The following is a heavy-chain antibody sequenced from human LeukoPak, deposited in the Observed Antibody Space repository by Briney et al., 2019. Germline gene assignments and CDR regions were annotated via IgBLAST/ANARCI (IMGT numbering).Heavy chain of an antibody. D-gene: IGHD3-22*01. V-gene: IGHV3-23*01. Sequence: GGSPRLSCAASGFTFSSYAMSWVRQAPGKGLEWVSAISGSGGSTYYADSVKGRFTISRDNSKNTLYLQMNSLRAEDTAVYYCAKDQQYYYDSSGYYFTAFDIWGQGTMVTVSS. CDR2: ISGSGGST. CDR3: AKDQQYYYDSSGYYFTAFDI. J-gene: IGHJ3*02. CDR1: GFTFSSYA.